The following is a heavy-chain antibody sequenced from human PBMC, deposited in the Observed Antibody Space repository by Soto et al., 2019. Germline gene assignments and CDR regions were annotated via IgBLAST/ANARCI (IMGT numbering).Heavy chain of an antibody. CDR1: GGSISSGNYY. CDR3: AGDSATVTTSTFDY. Sequence: QVQLQESGPGLVTPSQTLSLTCTVSGGSISSGNYYWSWIRQHPGKGLEWIGYIYYSGSPYYNPSLKSRVTISVDTSKNQFSLKLSSVTAADTAVYYCAGDSATVTTSTFDYWGQGTLVTVSS. D-gene: IGHD4-17*01. J-gene: IGHJ4*02. V-gene: IGHV4-31*03. CDR2: IYYSGSP.